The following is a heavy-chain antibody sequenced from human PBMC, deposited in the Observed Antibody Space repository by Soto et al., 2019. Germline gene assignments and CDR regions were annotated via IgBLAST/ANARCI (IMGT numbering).Heavy chain of an antibody. CDR1: GFTFSSYA. J-gene: IGHJ4*02. CDR2: ISGSGGST. V-gene: IGHV3-23*01. D-gene: IGHD3-10*01. Sequence: EVQLLESGGGLVQPGGSLRLSCAASGFTFSSYAMSWVRQAPGKGLEWVSAISGSGGSTYYADSVKGRFTISSDNSKNTLYLQMNSLRAEDTAVYYCATSLLWFGELSDYWGQGTLVTVSS. CDR3: ATSLLWFGELSDY.